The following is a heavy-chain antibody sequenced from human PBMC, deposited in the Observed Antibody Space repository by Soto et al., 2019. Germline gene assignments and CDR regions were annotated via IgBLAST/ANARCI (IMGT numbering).Heavy chain of an antibody. J-gene: IGHJ6*02. CDR3: ARGVSSSWYDYYYGMDV. CDR2: INHSGST. V-gene: IGHV4-34*01. D-gene: IGHD6-13*01. CDR1: GGSFSGYH. Sequence: SETLSLTCAVYGGSFSGYHWSWIRQPPGKGLEWIGEINHSGSTNYNPSLKSRVTISVDTSKNQFSLKLSSVTAADTAVYYCARGVSSSWYDYYYGMDVWGQGTTVTVSS.